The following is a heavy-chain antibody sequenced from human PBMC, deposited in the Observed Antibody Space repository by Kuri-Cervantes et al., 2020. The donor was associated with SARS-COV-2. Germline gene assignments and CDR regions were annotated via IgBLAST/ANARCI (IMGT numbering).Heavy chain of an antibody. Sequence: GESLKISCSASGITFSSYAMHWVRQAPVKVLDFVSAISSNGGSTYYADSVKGRFTISRDNSKNTLYLQMSSLRAEDTAVYYCVKAPEGPDDYWGQGTLVTVSS. CDR2: ISSNGGST. CDR1: GITFSSYA. V-gene: IGHV3-64D*06. CDR3: VKAPEGPDDY. J-gene: IGHJ4*02.